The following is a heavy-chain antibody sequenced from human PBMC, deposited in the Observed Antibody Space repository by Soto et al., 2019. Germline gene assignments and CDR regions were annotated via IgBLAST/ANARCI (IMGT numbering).Heavy chain of an antibody. CDR1: GDSVSSNSAA. J-gene: IGHJ6*02. V-gene: IGHV6-1*01. CDR2: TYYRSKWYN. Sequence: SQTLSLTCAISGDSVSSNSAAWNWIRQSPSRGLEWLGRTYYRSKWYNDYAVSVKSRITINPDTSMNQFSLQLNSVTPEDTAVYYCARALAGRPWGFGYYYYGMDVWGQGTTVTVSS. CDR3: ARALAGRPWGFGYYYYGMDV. D-gene: IGHD6-6*01.